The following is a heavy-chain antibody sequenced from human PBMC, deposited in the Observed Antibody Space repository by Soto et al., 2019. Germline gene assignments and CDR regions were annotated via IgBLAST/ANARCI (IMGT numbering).Heavy chain of an antibody. Sequence: GGSLRLSCAASGFTFSSYAMHWVRQAPGKGLEWVAVISYDGSNKYYADSVKGRFTISRDNSKNTLYLQMNSLRAEDTAVYYCAIQFDPMALPVGAFDIWGQGTMVTVSS. CDR3: AIQFDPMALPVGAFDI. CDR2: ISYDGSNK. CDR1: GFTFSSYA. V-gene: IGHV3-30-3*01. J-gene: IGHJ3*02. D-gene: IGHD1-26*01.